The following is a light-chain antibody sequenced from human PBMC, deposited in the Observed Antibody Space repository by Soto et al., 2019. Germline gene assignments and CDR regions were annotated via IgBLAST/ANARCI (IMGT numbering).Light chain of an antibody. Sequence: EIVLTQSPGTLSLSPGERATLSCRASQSVSSGYLAWYQQQPGQAPRLLIYGASSRATGIPDRFSGSGSGTVFTLTISRLEPEDFAVYYCQQYGSSLPLTFGGGTKVEIK. CDR1: QSVSSGY. J-gene: IGKJ4*01. V-gene: IGKV3-20*01. CDR2: GAS. CDR3: QQYGSSLPLT.